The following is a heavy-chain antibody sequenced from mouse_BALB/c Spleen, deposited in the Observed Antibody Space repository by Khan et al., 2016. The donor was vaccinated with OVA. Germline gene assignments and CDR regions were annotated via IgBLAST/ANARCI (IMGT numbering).Heavy chain of an antibody. CDR3: ARRNYFGYTFAY. D-gene: IGHD1-2*01. V-gene: IGHV1-77*01. J-gene: IGHJ3*01. CDR1: GYTFTDYY. CDR2: ISPGSGDT. Sequence: VQLQESGAELARPGASVKLSCKASGYTFTDYYINWVKQRTGQGLEWIGEISPGSGDTYYNEKFKGKATLTADKSSSTVYMQLRSLTAEASAVYFSARRNYFGYTFAYWGQGTLVTVSA.